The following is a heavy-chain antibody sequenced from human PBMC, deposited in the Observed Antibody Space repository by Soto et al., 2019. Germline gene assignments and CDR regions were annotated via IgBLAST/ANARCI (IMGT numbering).Heavy chain of an antibody. D-gene: IGHD2-15*01. CDR1: GFTFSSYG. J-gene: IGHJ6*02. Sequence: QVQLVESGGGVVQPGRSLRLSCAASGFTFSSYGMHWVRQAPGKGLEWVAVIWYDGSNKYYADSVKGRFTISRDNSKNTLYLQMNSLRAEDTAVYYCARDVVASFPYYYYYGMDVWGQGTTVTVSS. CDR3: ARDVVASFPYYYYYGMDV. CDR2: IWYDGSNK. V-gene: IGHV3-33*01.